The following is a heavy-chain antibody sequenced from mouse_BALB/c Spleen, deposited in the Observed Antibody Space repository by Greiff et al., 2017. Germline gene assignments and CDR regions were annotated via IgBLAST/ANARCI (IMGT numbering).Heavy chain of an antibody. Sequence: QVQLQQSGAELMKPGASVKISCKATGYTFSSYWIEWVKQRPGHGLEWIGEILPGSGSTNYNEKFKGKATFTADTSSNPAYMQLSSLTSEDSAVYYCARLVATDYAMDYWGQGTSVTVSS. V-gene: IGHV1-9*01. CDR3: ARLVATDYAMDY. CDR1: GYTFSSYW. J-gene: IGHJ4*01. D-gene: IGHD1-1*01. CDR2: ILPGSGST.